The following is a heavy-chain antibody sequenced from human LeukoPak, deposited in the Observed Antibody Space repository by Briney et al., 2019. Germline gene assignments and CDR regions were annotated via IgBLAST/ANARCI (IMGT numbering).Heavy chain of an antibody. Sequence: GGSLRLSCAASGYTFSSYWMSWVRQAPGKGLEWVANIKQDGSEKYYVDSVRGRFTISRDNAKNSLCLQMNSLRAEDTAVYYCARDMKLELPASSAYFYGMDVWGRGTTVTVSS. J-gene: IGHJ6*02. D-gene: IGHD1-7*01. CDR2: IKQDGSEK. CDR1: GYTFSSYW. CDR3: ARDMKLELPASSAYFYGMDV. V-gene: IGHV3-7*01.